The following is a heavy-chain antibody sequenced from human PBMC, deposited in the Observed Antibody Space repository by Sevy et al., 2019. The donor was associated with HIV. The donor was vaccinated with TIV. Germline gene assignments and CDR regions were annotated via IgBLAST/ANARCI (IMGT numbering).Heavy chain of an antibody. D-gene: IGHD2-21*01. CDR2: IKQDGSEK. CDR3: ARSVGGDGRDYYFDY. V-gene: IGHV3-7*03. J-gene: IGHJ4*02. CDR1: GFTFSSYW. Sequence: GGSLRLSCAASGFTFSSYWMSWVRQAPGKGLEWVANIKQDGSEKYYVDSVKGRFTISRDNAKNSLHLQMNSLRAEDTAVYYCARSVGGDGRDYYFDYWGQGTLVTVSS.